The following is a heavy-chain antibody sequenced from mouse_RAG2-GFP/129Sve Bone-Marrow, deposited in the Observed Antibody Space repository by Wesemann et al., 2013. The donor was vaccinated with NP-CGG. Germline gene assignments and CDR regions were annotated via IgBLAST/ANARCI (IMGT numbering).Heavy chain of an antibody. CDR2: INTNTGEP. CDR1: GYTFTNYG. J-gene: IGHJ4*01. CDR3: ARGVDYAMDY. V-gene: IGHV9-3*02. D-gene: IGHD1-1*01. Sequence: QIQLVQSGPELKKPGETVKISCKASGYTFTNYGMNWVKQAPGKGLKWMGWINTNTGEPTYAEEFKGRFAFSLETSASTAYLQINNLKNEDTATYFCARGVDYAMDYWGQGTSVTVSS.